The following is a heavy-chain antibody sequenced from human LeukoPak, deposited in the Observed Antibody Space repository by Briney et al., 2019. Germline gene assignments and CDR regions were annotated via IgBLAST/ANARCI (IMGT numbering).Heavy chain of an antibody. D-gene: IGHD5-18*01. J-gene: IGHJ4*02. Sequence: GGSLRLSCVVSGFTFRNFGMHWVRQAPGKGLEWVAVIYYDGSDKYYVDSVKGRFAVSRDNSKNTLYLQMNNLRVEDTAVYHCARDRSQHYFDYWGQGALVTVSS. V-gene: IGHV3-33*01. CDR3: ARDRSQHYFDY. CDR1: GFTFRNFG. CDR2: IYYDGSDK.